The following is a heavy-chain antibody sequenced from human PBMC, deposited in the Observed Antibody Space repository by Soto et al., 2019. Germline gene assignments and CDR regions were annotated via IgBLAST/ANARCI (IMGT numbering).Heavy chain of an antibody. CDR2: INHSGST. J-gene: IGHJ6*02. D-gene: IGHD6-6*01. V-gene: IGHV4-34*01. CDR1: GGSFSGYY. Sequence: SETLSLTCAVYGGSFSGYYWSWIRQPPRKGLEWIGEINHSGSTNYNPSLKSRVTMSVDTSKNQFSLNLSSVTAADTAVYYCAGREYSSWSFYSYSYAVDVWGQGTTVTVSS. CDR3: AGREYSSWSFYSYSYAVDV.